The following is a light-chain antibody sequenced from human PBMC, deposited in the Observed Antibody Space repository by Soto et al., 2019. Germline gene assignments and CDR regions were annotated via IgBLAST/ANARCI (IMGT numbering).Light chain of an antibody. CDR1: QSISTW. V-gene: IGKV1-5*03. CDR3: QQYNTYPLT. Sequence: DIQMTQSPSTLSASLGDRVTITCRASQSISTWLAWYQQKPGKAPKLLIYKASSLESGVPSRFSGSGSGTEFTLTISSLQPDDFATYYCQQYNTYPLTFGGGTTVEIK. J-gene: IGKJ4*01. CDR2: KAS.